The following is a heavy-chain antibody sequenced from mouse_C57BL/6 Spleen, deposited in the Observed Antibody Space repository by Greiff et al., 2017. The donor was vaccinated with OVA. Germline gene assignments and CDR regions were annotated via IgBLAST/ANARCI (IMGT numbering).Heavy chain of an antibody. Sequence: QVQLQQPGAELVMPGASVKLSCKASGYTFTSYWMHWVKQRHGQGLEWIGDIDPSDSYTNYNQKFKGKSTLTVEKSSSTAYMQLSSLTSEDSAVYYCARFGVGRGDYAMDYWGQGTSVTVSS. CDR3: ARFGVGRGDYAMDY. J-gene: IGHJ4*01. V-gene: IGHV1-69*01. CDR1: GYTFTSYW. CDR2: IDPSDSYT.